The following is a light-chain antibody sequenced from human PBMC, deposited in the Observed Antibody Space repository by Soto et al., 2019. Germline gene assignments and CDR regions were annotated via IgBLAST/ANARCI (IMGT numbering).Light chain of an antibody. J-gene: IGKJ2*01. V-gene: IGKV1-5*01. Sequence: DIPMTQSPSTLSASVGDRVTITCRASQSISTWLAWYHQKPGKAPKLLISSASSLESGVPSRFSGSGSGTEFSLDISSLQPDDFATYYCQQYNYYPYTFGEGTKLEIK. CDR1: QSISTW. CDR3: QQYNYYPYT. CDR2: SAS.